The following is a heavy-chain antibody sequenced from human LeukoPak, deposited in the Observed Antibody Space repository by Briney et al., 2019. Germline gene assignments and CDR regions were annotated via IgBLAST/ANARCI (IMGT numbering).Heavy chain of an antibody. Sequence: GGSLRLSCAASGFTFSSYSMNWVRQAPGKGLEWVSSISSSSSYIYYADSVKGRFTISRDNAKNSLYLQMNSLRAEDTAVYYCARDWTGWDDYYYYGLDVWGQGTTVTVSS. V-gene: IGHV3-21*01. CDR3: ARDWTGWDDYYYYGLDV. D-gene: IGHD3/OR15-3a*01. CDR2: ISSSSSYI. J-gene: IGHJ6*02. CDR1: GFTFSSYS.